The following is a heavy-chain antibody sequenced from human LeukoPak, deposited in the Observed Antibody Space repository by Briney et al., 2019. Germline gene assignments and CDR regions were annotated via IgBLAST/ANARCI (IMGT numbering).Heavy chain of an antibody. V-gene: IGHV3-66*01. J-gene: IGHJ4*02. CDR3: AKGTMDGGQYYYDSS. Sequence: GGSLRLSCAASGFTVSSNYMSWVRRAPGKGLEWVSVIDSGGDTYYADSVKGRFTISRDSSKNTLFLQMNSLRAEDTAVYYCAKGTMDGGQYYYDSSGGQGTLVTVSS. CDR1: GFTVSSNY. D-gene: IGHD3-22*01. CDR2: IDSGGDT.